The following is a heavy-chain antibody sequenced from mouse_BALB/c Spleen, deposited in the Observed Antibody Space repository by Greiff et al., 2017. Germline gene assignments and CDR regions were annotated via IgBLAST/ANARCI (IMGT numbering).Heavy chain of an antibody. CDR1: GYTFTSYY. Sequence: QVHVKQSGAELVKPGASVKLSCKASGYTFTSYYMYWVKQRPGQGLEWIGEINPSNGGTNFNEKFKSKATLTVDKSSSTAYMQLSSLTSEDSAVYYCTRGGSFFDYWGQGTTLTVSS. CDR2: INPSNGGT. J-gene: IGHJ2*01. V-gene: IGHV1S81*02. CDR3: TRGGSFFDY.